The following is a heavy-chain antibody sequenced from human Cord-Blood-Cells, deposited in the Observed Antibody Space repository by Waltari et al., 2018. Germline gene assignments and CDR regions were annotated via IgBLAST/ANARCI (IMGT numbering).Heavy chain of an antibody. J-gene: IGHJ4*02. CDR2: VYWNDDK. D-gene: IGHD2-8*01. Sequence: QITLKESGPTLVKPTQTLTLTCTFSGFSLSTSGVGVGWIRQPPGKALEWLARVYWNDDKRYSPYLKSRLTITKDTSKNQVVLTMTNMDPVDTATYYCAHMEVCTNGVCYNLYYFDYWGQGTLVTVSS. CDR1: GFSLSTSGVG. V-gene: IGHV2-5*01. CDR3: AHMEVCTNGVCYNLYYFDY.